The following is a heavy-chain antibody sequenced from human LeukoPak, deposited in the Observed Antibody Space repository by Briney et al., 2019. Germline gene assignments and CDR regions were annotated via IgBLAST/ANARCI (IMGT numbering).Heavy chain of an antibody. V-gene: IGHV4-59*01. CDR2: IYYSGNT. Sequence: SETLSLTCTISGGSISSYYWSWIRQPPGKGLEWIGFIYYSGNTNSNPSLKSRVTISLDTSKNQFSLKLSSVTAADTAVDYCARDNHGSYYDYWGQGTLVTVSS. J-gene: IGHJ4*02. CDR1: GGSISSYY. CDR3: ARDNHGSYYDY. D-gene: IGHD3-10*01.